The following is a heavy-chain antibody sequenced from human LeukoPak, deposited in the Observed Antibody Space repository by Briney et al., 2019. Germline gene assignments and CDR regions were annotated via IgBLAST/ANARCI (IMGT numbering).Heavy chain of an antibody. CDR3: ARSAVAGKNWFDP. Sequence: PGGSLRLSCAASGFSFSNHWMTWVRQAPGKGLEWVANINQKGSEKYYVDSVRGRFTISRDNAKNSLYLQMNSLRAEDTAVYYCARSAVAGKNWFDPWGQGTLVTVSS. CDR1: GFSFSNHW. CDR2: INQKGSEK. D-gene: IGHD6-19*01. J-gene: IGHJ5*02. V-gene: IGHV3-7*01.